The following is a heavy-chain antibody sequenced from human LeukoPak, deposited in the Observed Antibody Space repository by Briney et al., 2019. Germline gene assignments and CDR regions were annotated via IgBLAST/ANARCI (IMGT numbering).Heavy chain of an antibody. V-gene: IGHV4-39*01. Sequence: SETLSLTCTVSGYSIGSRNYYWGWIRQPPGKGLEWIGTIHYTGATYYTPSLKRRLTMFVDRSKNQFSLKMRSLTAADAALYFCSRRSNDYGSGSYSEPFDVWGQGSLVVVSS. J-gene: IGHJ4*02. CDR2: IHYTGAT. CDR3: SRRSNDYGSGSYSEPFDV. CDR1: GYSIGSRNYY. D-gene: IGHD3-10*01.